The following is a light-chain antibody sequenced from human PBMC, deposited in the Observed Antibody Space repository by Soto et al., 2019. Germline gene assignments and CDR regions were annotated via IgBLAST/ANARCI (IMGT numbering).Light chain of an antibody. J-gene: IGLJ1*01. V-gene: IGLV1-44*01. Sequence: QPVLTQPHSASGTPGQRVTISCSGSNSNIGTNSVHWFQQLPGTAPKLLISTTNQRPSGVPERFSGSKSGTSASLAISGLQSEDEADYYCAAWDDSLNGHVFGTGTKLTVL. CDR3: AAWDDSLNGHV. CDR2: TTN. CDR1: NSNIGTNS.